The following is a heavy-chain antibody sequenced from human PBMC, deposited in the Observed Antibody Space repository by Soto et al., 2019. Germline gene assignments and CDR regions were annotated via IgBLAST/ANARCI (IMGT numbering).Heavy chain of an antibody. D-gene: IGHD5-18*01. J-gene: IGHJ6*02. CDR2: IYYSGST. CDR3: ARDPRYSYGPDYYYYYYGMDV. V-gene: IGHV4-31*03. CDR1: GGSISSGGYY. Sequence: SETLSLTCSVSGGSISSGGYYWSWIRQHPGKGLEWIGYIYYSGSTYYNPSLKSRVTISVDTSKNQFSLKLSSVTAADTAVYYCARDPRYSYGPDYYYYYYGMDVWGQGTTVTVSS.